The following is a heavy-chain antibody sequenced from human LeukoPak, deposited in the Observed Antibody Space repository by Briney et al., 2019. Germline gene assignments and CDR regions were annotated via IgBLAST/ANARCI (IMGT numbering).Heavy chain of an antibody. J-gene: IGHJ4*02. CDR3: ARDSGSGYYDSSGSFFDY. CDR2: ISDGGSDK. V-gene: IGHV3-30*15. D-gene: IGHD3-22*01. Sequence: PGGSLRLSCAASGFPFSTYAMHWVRQAPGKGLEWVAGISDGGSDKYYADSVKGRFTITRDNSKNTLYLQMSSLRAEDTAVYYCARDSGSGYYDSSGSFFDYWGQGTLVTVSS. CDR1: GFPFSTYA.